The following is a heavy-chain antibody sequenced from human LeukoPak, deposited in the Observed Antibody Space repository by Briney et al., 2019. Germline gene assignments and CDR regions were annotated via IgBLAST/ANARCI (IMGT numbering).Heavy chain of an antibody. J-gene: IGHJ4*02. D-gene: IGHD2-2*01. CDR3: ATSDYQLPINY. V-gene: IGHV3-74*01. CDR2: INNDGSST. CDR1: GFTFSSCW. Sequence: PGGSLRLSCAASGFTFSSCWMHWARQAPGKGLVWVSRINNDGSSTSYADPVKGRFTISRDNAKNTLYLAMNSLRAEDTAVYYCATSDYQLPINYWGQGTLVTVSS.